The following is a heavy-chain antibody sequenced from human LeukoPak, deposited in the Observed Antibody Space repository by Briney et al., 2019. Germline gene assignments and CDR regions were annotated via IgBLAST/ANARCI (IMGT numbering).Heavy chain of an antibody. CDR3: ARRPVAGTGYFDY. V-gene: IGHV3-23*01. Sequence: GGSLRLSCAASGFTFSSYAMSWVRQAPGKGLEWVSAISGTGAGTCYADSVKGRFTISRDNSKNTLYLQMNSLRAEDTAVYFCARRPVAGTGYFDYWGQGALVTVSS. D-gene: IGHD6-19*01. J-gene: IGHJ4*02. CDR2: ISGTGAGT. CDR1: GFTFSSYA.